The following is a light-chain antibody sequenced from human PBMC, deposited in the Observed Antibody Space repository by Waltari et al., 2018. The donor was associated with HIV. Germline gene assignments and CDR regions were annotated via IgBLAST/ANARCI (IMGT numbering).Light chain of an antibody. Sequence: DIQMTQSPSSLSASVGDRVTVTCRSSQTITDKLNWYQQKPGEAPKVLIYDASTLETGVPSRFSDSGSGTDFTLTISSLQPDDFGTYFCQQSFTSPLTFGPGTKVD. CDR2: DAS. CDR3: QQSFTSPLT. V-gene: IGKV1-39*01. CDR1: QTITDK. J-gene: IGKJ3*01.